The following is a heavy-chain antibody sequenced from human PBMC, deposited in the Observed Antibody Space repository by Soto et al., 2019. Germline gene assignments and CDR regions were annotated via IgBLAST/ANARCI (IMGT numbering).Heavy chain of an antibody. CDR1: GYTFTYFS. D-gene: IGHD5-12*01. V-gene: IGHV1-3*01. J-gene: IGHJ4*02. CDR3: VRVVAIPGYPDN. CDR2: IHGGNGDT. Sequence: ASAKASCKASGYTFTYFSMHWVRQAPGQSLEWMGWIHGGNGDTKYSQNFQGRVTITMDTSASTVYMELSSLRSDDTAIYYCVRVVAIPGYPDNWGQGTLVTVSS.